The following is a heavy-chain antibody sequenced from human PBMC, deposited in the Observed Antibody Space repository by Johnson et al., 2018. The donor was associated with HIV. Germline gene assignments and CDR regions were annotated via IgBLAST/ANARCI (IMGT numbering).Heavy chain of an antibody. V-gene: IGHV3-30*04. CDR1: GFTFSGYP. D-gene: IGHD2-2*01. J-gene: IGHJ3*02. Sequence: QVQLVESGGGLVKPGGSLRLSCAASGFTFSGYPMHWVRQAPGKGLEWVAVISSDGTNKYYADSVKGRFTISRDNSKNTLYLQMNSLRAEDTAVYYCVRGRISTVVVDLRGGGFDIWGQGTLVTVSS. CDR3: VRGRISTVVVDLRGGGFDI. CDR2: ISSDGTNK.